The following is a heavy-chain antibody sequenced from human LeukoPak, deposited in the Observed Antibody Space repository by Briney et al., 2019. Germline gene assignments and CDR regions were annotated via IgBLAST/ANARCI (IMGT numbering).Heavy chain of an antibody. CDR1: GFTFSSYS. V-gene: IGHV3-21*01. J-gene: IGHJ5*02. CDR3: ARDGEEVAVAEET. CDR2: ISSSSSYI. Sequence: PGWSLRLSCAASGFTFSSYSMNWVRQAPGKGLEWVSSISSSSSYIYYADSVKGRFTISRDNAKNSLYLQMNSLRAEDTAVYYCARDGEEVAVAEETWGQGTLVTVSS. D-gene: IGHD6-19*01.